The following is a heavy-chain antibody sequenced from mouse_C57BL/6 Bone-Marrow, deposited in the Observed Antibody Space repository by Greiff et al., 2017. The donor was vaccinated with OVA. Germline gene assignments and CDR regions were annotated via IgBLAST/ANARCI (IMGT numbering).Heavy chain of an antibody. Sequence: QVQLQQSGAELVKPGASVKLTCKASGYTFTEYTIHWVKQRSGQGLEWIGWFYPGSGSIKYNEKFKDKATLTADKSSSTVYMELSRLTSEDSAVYFCARHETYYGNYVAWFAYWGQGTLVTVSA. CDR1: GYTFTEYT. D-gene: IGHD2-10*01. CDR2: FYPGSGSI. V-gene: IGHV1-62-2*01. J-gene: IGHJ3*01. CDR3: ARHETYYGNYVAWFAY.